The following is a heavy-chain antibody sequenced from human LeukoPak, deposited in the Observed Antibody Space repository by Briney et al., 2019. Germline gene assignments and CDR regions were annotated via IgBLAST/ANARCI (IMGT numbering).Heavy chain of an antibody. J-gene: IGHJ6*03. CDR1: GYTFSSYT. Sequence: GASVKVSCKTSGYTFSSYTITWVRQAPGQGLQWMGWINTNTGNPTYAQGFTGRYVFSLDTSVSTAYLQISSLKAEDTAVYYCARGLIAAAGESYYYYMDVWGKGTTVTVSS. CDR2: INTNTGNP. V-gene: IGHV7-4-1*02. CDR3: ARGLIAAAGESYYYYMDV. D-gene: IGHD6-13*01.